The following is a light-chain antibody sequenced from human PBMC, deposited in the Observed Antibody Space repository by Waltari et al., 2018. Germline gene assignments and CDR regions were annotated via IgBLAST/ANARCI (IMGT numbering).Light chain of an antibody. CDR2: DAS. CDR1: QSVGSN. J-gene: IGKJ1*01. Sequence: EIVMTQSPATLSVSPGQRATLSCRASQSVGSNLAWYQQKPGQSPRLRIYDASTRATGIPARFGGSGSATEFTLTISYMQSEDSAVYYCQQYNKWPPWTFGQGTKVEIK. CDR3: QQYNKWPPWT. V-gene: IGKV3-15*01.